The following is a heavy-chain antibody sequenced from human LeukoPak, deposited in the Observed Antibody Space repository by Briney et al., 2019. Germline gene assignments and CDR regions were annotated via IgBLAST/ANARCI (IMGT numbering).Heavy chain of an antibody. V-gene: IGHV4-34*01. CDR2: INHSGST. Sequence: NPGGSLRLSCAASGFTFSSYSMNWVRQPPGKGLEWIGEINHSGSTNYNPSLKSRVTISVDTSRNQFSLKLSSVTAADTAVYYCARLTYYYMDVWGKGTTVTVSS. CDR1: GFTFSSYS. CDR3: ARLTYYYMDV. J-gene: IGHJ6*03.